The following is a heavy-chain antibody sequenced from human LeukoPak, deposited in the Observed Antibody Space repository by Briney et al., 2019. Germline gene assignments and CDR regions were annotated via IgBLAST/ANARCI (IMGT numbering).Heavy chain of an antibody. CDR1: GGTFSSYA. J-gene: IGHJ4*02. CDR2: ISGSGGST. Sequence: GASVKVSCKASGGTFSSYAMSWVRQAPGKGLEWVSAISGSGGSTYYADSVKGRFTISRDNSKNTLYLQMNSLRAEDTAVYYCAKAGIAAAGTSDYWGQGTLVTVSS. CDR3: AKAGIAAAGTSDY. V-gene: IGHV3-23*01. D-gene: IGHD6-13*01.